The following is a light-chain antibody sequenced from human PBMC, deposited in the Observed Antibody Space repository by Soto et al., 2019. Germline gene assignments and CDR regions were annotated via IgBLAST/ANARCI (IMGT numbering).Light chain of an antibody. Sequence: QSALTQPPSASGSPGQSVTISCTGTSSDVGAYNYVSWYQQHPGKAPKLMIYEVSKRPAGVPDRFSASKSGNTASLTVSGLHAEDEADYYCVSYAGSKNVFGTGTKVTVL. CDR1: SSDVGAYNY. CDR2: EVS. V-gene: IGLV2-8*01. J-gene: IGLJ1*01. CDR3: VSYAGSKNV.